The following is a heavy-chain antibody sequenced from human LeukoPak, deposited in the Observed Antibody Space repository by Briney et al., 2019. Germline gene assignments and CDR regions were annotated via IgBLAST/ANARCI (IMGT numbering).Heavy chain of an antibody. CDR3: TRDRGAYNLYDY. Sequence: GGSLRLSCTASGFTFGDYAMSWIRQAPGKGLEWVGFIRSKAYGETADYAASVKGRFTISRVDSKAIAYLQMNSLKTEDTAVYHCTRDRGAYNLYDYWGQGTLVTVSS. CDR2: IRSKAYGETA. V-gene: IGHV3-49*03. CDR1: GFTFGDYA. D-gene: IGHD1-1*01. J-gene: IGHJ4*02.